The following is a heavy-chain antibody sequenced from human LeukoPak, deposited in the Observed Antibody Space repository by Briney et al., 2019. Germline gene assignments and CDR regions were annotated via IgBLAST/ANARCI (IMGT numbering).Heavy chain of an antibody. CDR3: ARGSGHGGYDYGVLGDY. Sequence: ASVKVSCKASGYTFTGYYMHWVRQAPGQGLEWMGWINPNSGGTNYAQKFQGRVTMTRDMSISTAYMELSRLRSDDTAVYYCARGSGHGGYDYGVLGDYWGQGTLVTVSS. V-gene: IGHV1-2*02. CDR2: INPNSGGT. CDR1: GYTFTGYY. D-gene: IGHD5-12*01. J-gene: IGHJ4*02.